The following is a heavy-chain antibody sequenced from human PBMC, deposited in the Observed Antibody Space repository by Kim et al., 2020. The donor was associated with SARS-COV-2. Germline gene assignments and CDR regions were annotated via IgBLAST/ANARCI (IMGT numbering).Heavy chain of an antibody. CDR1: GYTFTGYY. Sequence: ASVKVSCKASGYTFTGYYMHWVRQAPGQGLEWMGRINPNSGGTNYAQKFQGRVTMTRDTSISTAYMELSRLRSDDTVVYYCARSKTSWYSSGPTPFDYWGQGTLVTVSS. D-gene: IGHD6-19*01. CDR3: ARSKTSWYSSGPTPFDY. V-gene: IGHV1-2*05. J-gene: IGHJ4*02. CDR2: INPNSGGT.